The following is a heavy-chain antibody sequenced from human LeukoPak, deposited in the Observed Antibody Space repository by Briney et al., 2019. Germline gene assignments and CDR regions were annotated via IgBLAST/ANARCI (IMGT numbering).Heavy chain of an antibody. Sequence: PGGSLRLSCAASGFTFSNYAMSWVRQAPGKGLGWVSAISGSGVTTYYADSVKGRFTISRDNSKTTLYLQMNSLRAEDTAIYYCAKMGRGTYYPYNFDYWGQGTLVTVSS. J-gene: IGHJ4*02. CDR2: ISGSGVTT. D-gene: IGHD1-26*01. CDR3: AKMGRGTYYPYNFDY. CDR1: GFTFSNYA. V-gene: IGHV3-23*01.